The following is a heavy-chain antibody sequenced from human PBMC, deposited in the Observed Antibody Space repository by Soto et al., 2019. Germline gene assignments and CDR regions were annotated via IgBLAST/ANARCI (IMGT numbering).Heavy chain of an antibody. D-gene: IGHD3-10*01. Sequence: GGSLRLSCAASGFTFSSYGMHWVRQAPGKGLEWVAVIWYDGSNKYYADSVKGRFTISRDNSKNTLYLQMNSLRAEDTAVYYCARGKRRVLLWFGELLYGMDVWGQGTTVTVSS. J-gene: IGHJ6*02. CDR2: IWYDGSNK. CDR3: ARGKRRVLLWFGELLYGMDV. V-gene: IGHV3-33*01. CDR1: GFTFSSYG.